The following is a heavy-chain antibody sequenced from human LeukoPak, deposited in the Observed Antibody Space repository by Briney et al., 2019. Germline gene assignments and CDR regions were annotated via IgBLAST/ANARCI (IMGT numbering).Heavy chain of an antibody. D-gene: IGHD6-13*01. J-gene: IGHJ4*02. Sequence: GGSLRLSCAASGFTFSSYAMGWVRQAPGKGLEWVSAISGSGGSTYYADSVKGRFTISRDNSKNTLYLQMNSLRAEDTAVYYCAKDPRRWYSSSWYAALDGRFDYWGQGTLVTVSS. V-gene: IGHV3-23*01. CDR1: GFTFSSYA. CDR2: ISGSGGST. CDR3: AKDPRRWYSSSWYAALDGRFDY.